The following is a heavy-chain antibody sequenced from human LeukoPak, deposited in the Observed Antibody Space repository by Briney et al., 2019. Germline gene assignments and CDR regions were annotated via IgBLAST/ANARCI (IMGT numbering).Heavy chain of an antibody. CDR1: GGSFSGYY. J-gene: IGHJ5*02. CDR2: INHSGST. Sequence: PSETLSLTCAVYGGSFSGYYWSWIRQPPGKGLEWIGEINHSGSTNYNPSLKSRVTISVDTSKNQFSLKLSSVTAADTAVYYCARGPGWGIAAAGIGWFDPWGQGTLVTVSS. CDR3: ARGPGWGIAAAGIGWFDP. D-gene: IGHD6-13*01. V-gene: IGHV4-34*01.